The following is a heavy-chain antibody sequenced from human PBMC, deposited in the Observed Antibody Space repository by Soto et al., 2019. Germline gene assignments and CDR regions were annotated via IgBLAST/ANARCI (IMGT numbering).Heavy chain of an antibody. J-gene: IGHJ5*02. CDR1: GFTFSSYA. D-gene: IGHD3-10*01. V-gene: IGHV3-30-3*01. Sequence: GGSLRLSCAASGFTFSSYAMHWVRQAPGKGLEWVAVISYDGSNKYYADSVKGRFTISRDNSKNTLYLQMNSLRAEDTAVYYCARGSGSYIRDPHTWFDPWGQGTLVTVSS. CDR2: ISYDGSNK. CDR3: ARGSGSYIRDPHTWFDP.